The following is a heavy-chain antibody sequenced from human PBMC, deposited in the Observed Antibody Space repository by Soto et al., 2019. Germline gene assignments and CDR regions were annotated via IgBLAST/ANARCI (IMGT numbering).Heavy chain of an antibody. CDR2: ISYDGSNK. D-gene: IGHD1-26*01. CDR1: GFTFSTYG. J-gene: IGHJ6*02. CDR3: AKDQVSWSYFPHVMDV. Sequence: EGSLRLPCAASGFTFSTYGMHWVRQAPSKGLEWVAVISYDGSNKYYADSVKGRFTISRDNSKNTLYLEMNSLRGEDTAVYYCAKDQVSWSYFPHVMDVWVQGTTVT. V-gene: IGHV3-30*18.